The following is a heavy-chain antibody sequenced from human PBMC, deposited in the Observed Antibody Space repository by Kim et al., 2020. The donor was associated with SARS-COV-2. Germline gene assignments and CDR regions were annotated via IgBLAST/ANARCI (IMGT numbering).Heavy chain of an antibody. Sequence: GGSLRLSCAASGFTVSSNYMSWVRQAPEKGLEWVSVIYSGGSTYYADSVKGRFTISRDNSKNTLYLQMNSLRAEDTAVYYCARGSTYYYDSSGYYPDYWGQGTLVTVSS. V-gene: IGHV3-66*01. CDR3: ARGSTYYYDSSGYYPDY. CDR1: GFTVSSNY. CDR2: IYSGGST. J-gene: IGHJ4*02. D-gene: IGHD3-22*01.